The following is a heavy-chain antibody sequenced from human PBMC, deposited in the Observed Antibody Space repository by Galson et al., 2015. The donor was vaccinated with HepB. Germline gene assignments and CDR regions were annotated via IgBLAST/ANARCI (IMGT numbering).Heavy chain of an antibody. D-gene: IGHD5/OR15-5a*01. V-gene: IGHV6-1*01. J-gene: IGHJ3*02. CDR1: GDSVSSNSAA. CDR2: TYYRSKWYN. CDR3: ARDLRSNRQDDAFDI. Sequence: CAISGDSVSSNSAAWNWIRQSPSRGLEWLGRTYYRSKWYNDYEVSVKSRITINPDTSKNQFSLQLNSVTPEDTAMYYCARDLRSNRQDDAFDIWGQGTMVTVSS.